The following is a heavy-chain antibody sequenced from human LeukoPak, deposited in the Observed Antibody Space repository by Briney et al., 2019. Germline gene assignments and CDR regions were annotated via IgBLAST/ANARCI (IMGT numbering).Heavy chain of an antibody. CDR1: GGPISSSSYY. J-gene: IGHJ6*03. D-gene: IGHD2-15*01. Sequence: SETLSLTCTVSGGPISSSSYYWGWIRQPPGKGLEWIGSIYYSGSTYYNPSLKSRVTISVDTSKNQFSLKLSSVTAADTAVYSCASFYCSGGSCYQYFSYYYMDVWGKGTTVTISS. CDR3: ASFYCSGGSCYQYFSYYYMDV. CDR2: IYYSGST. V-gene: IGHV4-39*01.